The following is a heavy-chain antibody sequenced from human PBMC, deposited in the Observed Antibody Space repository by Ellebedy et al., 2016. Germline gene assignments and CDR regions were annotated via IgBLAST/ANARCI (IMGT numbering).Heavy chain of an antibody. J-gene: IGHJ5*02. Sequence: SETLSLXXTVSGGSISSSSYYWSWIRQPPGKGLEWIGEINHSGSTYYNPSLKSRVTISVDTSKNQFSLKLSSVTAADTAVYYCARHGYCSSTSCYTGRVGYWFNPWGQGTLVTVSS. V-gene: IGHV4-39*01. CDR2: INHSGST. CDR1: GGSISSSSYY. D-gene: IGHD2-2*02. CDR3: ARHGYCSSTSCYTGRVGYWFNP.